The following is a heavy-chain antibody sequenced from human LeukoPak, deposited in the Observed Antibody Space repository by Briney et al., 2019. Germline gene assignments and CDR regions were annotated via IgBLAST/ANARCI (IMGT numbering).Heavy chain of an antibody. CDR1: GFSLNTSGMR. CDR2: IDWDDDK. V-gene: IGHV2-70*04. J-gene: IGHJ3*02. CDR3: ARMVESRSSYDAFDI. Sequence: SGPTLVNPTQTLTLTCTFSGFSLNTSGMRVSWIRQHPGKALEWLARIDWDDDKFYSTSLKTRLTISKDTSKNQVVLTMTNMDPVDTATYYCARMVESRSSYDAFDIWGQGTMVTVSS. D-gene: IGHD1-26*01.